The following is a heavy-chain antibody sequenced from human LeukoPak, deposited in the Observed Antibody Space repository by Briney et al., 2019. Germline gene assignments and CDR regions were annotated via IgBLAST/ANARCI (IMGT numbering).Heavy chain of an antibody. J-gene: IGHJ4*02. V-gene: IGHV3-66*01. CDR1: GFTVSSNY. D-gene: IGHD2/OR15-2a*01. CDR3: ARDVVGPSTTLGY. CDR2: IYSGGST. Sequence: QAGGSLRLSCAASGFTVSSNYMSWVRQAPGKGLEWVSVIYSGGSTYYADSVKGRFTISRDNSKNTLYLQMNSLRAEDTAVYYCARDVVGPSTTLGYWGQGTLVTVSS.